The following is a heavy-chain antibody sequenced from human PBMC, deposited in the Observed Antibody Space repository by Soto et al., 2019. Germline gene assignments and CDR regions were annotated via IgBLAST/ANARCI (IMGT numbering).Heavy chain of an antibody. Sequence: ASVKVSCKASGYTFTSNGISWVRQAPGQGLEWMGWISGFNGNTNYAQKFQGRVTMTTDTSTSTAYMELRSLRSDDTAVYYCARQGYCTSSRCYPFDAFDIWGQGTVVTVSS. J-gene: IGHJ3*02. CDR3: ARQGYCTSSRCYPFDAFDI. V-gene: IGHV1-18*01. D-gene: IGHD2-2*01. CDR1: GYTFTSNG. CDR2: ISGFNGNT.